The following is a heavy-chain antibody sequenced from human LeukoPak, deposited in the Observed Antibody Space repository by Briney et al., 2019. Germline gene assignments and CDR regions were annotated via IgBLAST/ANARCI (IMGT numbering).Heavy chain of an antibody. CDR3: ARGIVATLFH. D-gene: IGHD5-12*01. CDR1: GGSISSGGYY. CDR2: IYYSGST. J-gene: IGHJ4*02. Sequence: SETLSLTCTVSGGSISSGGYYWSWIRQHPGKGLEWIGYIYYSGSTYYNPSLKSRVTISVDTSKNRFSLKLSSVTAADTAVYYCARGIVATLFHWGQGTLVTVSS. V-gene: IGHV4-31*03.